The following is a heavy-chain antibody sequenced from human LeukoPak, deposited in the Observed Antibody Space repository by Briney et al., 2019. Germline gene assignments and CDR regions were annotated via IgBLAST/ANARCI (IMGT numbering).Heavy chain of an antibody. CDR1: GGTFSSYA. V-gene: IGHV1-69*13. CDR2: IIPIFGTA. J-gene: IGHJ6*02. CDR3: ASSYSGSSRGYYYGMDV. Sequence: ASVKVSCKASGGTFSSYAISWVRQAPGQGLEWMGGIIPIFGTANYAQKFQGRVTITADESTSTAYMELSSLRSEDTAVYYCASSYSGSSRGYYYGMDVWGQGTTVTVSS. D-gene: IGHD1-26*01.